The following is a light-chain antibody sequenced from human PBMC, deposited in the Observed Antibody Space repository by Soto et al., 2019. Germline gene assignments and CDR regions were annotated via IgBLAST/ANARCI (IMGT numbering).Light chain of an antibody. J-gene: IGKJ1*01. Sequence: DFQMAQSPSPLSASVGDRVTITCRASQNIRSRLAWFQQKPRKAPKLLIYDASSLESGVPQRFSGSGSGTEFTLTISSLQTDDFSTYDCQRYHSYWTVGQGTKVDIK. V-gene: IGKV1-5*01. CDR2: DAS. CDR1: QNIRSR. CDR3: QRYHSYWT.